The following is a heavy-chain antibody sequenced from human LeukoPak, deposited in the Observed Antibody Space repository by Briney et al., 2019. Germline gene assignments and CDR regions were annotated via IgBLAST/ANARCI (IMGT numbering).Heavy chain of an antibody. CDR1: GGSISSYY. CDR3: AREEQCLVYYFDY. V-gene: IGHV4-4*07. Sequence: SETLSLTCTVSGGSISSYYWSCIRQPAGKGLEWIGRIYTSGSANYNPSLKSRVTMSVDTSKNQFSLKLSSVTAADTAVYYCAREEQCLVYYFDYWGQGTLVTVSS. J-gene: IGHJ4*02. D-gene: IGHD6-19*01. CDR2: IYTSGSA.